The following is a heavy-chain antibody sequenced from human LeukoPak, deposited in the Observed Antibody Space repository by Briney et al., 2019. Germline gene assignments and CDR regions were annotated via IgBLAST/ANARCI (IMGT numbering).Heavy chain of an antibody. D-gene: IGHD3-10*01. Sequence: PGRSLRLSCAASGFTFSSYGMHWVRQAPGKGLEWVAVISYDGSNKYYADSVKGRFTISRDNSKNTLYLQMNSLRAEDTAVYYCAKDSSKQRYGSGSYRGYFDYWGQGTLVTVSS. J-gene: IGHJ4*02. CDR3: AKDSSKQRYGSGSYRGYFDY. CDR2: ISYDGSNK. CDR1: GFTFSSYG. V-gene: IGHV3-30*18.